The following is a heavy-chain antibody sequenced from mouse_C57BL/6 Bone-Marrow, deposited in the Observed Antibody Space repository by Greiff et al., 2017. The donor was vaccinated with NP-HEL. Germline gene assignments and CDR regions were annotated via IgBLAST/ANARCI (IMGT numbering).Heavy chain of an antibody. V-gene: IGHV14-4*01. J-gene: IGHJ3*01. CDR3: TTRGCWFAY. CDR2: IDPENGDT. CDR1: GFNIKDDY. Sequence: EVQLQQSGAELVRPGASVKLSCTASGFNIKDDYMHWVKQRPEQGLEWIGWIDPENGDTEYASKFLGKATITADTSSNTAYLQLSSLTSEDTAVYYCTTRGCWFAYWGQGTLVTVSA.